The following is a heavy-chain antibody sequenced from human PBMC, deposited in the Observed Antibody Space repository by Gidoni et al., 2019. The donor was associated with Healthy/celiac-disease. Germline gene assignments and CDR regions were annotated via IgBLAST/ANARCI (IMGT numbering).Heavy chain of an antibody. D-gene: IGHD3-22*01. Sequence: EVQLLESGGGLVQPGGSLRLSCAASGFTFSSYAMSWVRQAPGKGLEWVSAISGSGGSTYYADSVKGRFTISRDNSKNTLYLQMNSLRAEDTAVYYCAKDFTGRYYYDSSGYYPFDYWGQGTLVTVSS. J-gene: IGHJ4*02. CDR1: GFTFSSYA. CDR3: AKDFTGRYYYDSSGYYPFDY. V-gene: IGHV3-23*01. CDR2: ISGSGGST.